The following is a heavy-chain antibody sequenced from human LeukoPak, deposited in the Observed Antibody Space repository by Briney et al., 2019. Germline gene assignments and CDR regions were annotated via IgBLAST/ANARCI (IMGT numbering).Heavy chain of an antibody. CDR3: AAVAGAYYFDY. CDR1: GFTFSSYS. J-gene: IGHJ4*02. V-gene: IGHV3-21*01. D-gene: IGHD6-19*01. CDR2: ISSSSSYI. Sequence: PGGSLRLSCAASGFTFSSYSMNWVRQAPGKGLEWVSSISSSSSYIYYADSVKGRFTISRDNAKNSLYLQMNSLRAEDTAVYYCAAVAGAYYFDYWGQGTLVTVSS.